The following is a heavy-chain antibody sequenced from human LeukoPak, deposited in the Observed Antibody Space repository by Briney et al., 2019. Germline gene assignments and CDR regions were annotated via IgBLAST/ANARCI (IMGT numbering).Heavy chain of an antibody. CDR2: ISNYFGVT. Sequence: ASVNVSCKASGFRFTSFGVSWVRQAPGQGLEWMGWISNYFGVTHYAEKFEDRVTMTIDTSTATAYMELRSLRYDDTAIYYCARLDCTGDGCYNHWGQGTLVTVSS. CDR3: ARLDCTGDGCYNH. CDR1: GFRFTSFG. V-gene: IGHV1-18*04. J-gene: IGHJ4*02. D-gene: IGHD2-8*02.